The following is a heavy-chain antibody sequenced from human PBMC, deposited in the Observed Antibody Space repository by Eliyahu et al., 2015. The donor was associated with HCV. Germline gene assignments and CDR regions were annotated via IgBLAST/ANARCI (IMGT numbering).Heavy chain of an antibody. V-gene: IGHV3-23*01. CDR1: GFXFSNYA. CDR2: ISGDSTTI. CDR3: ARRGQLGYRDFDY. Sequence: VQLLESGGGLVQPGGSLRLSXTVSGFXFSNYAMSWVXQAPGKGLEWVSAISGDSTTIYYADSVKGRFTISRDNSKSTLYLQMNSLRAEDTAVYYCARRGQLGYRDFDYWGQGTLVTVSS. D-gene: IGHD6-13*01. J-gene: IGHJ4*02.